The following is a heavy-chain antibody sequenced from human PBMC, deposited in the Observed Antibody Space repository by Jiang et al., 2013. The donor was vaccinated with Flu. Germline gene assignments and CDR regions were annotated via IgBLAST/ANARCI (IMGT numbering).Heavy chain of an antibody. D-gene: IGHD1-1*01. CDR3: ARVRRLEPRDYYFDY. CDR1: GGSISSYY. CDR2: IYYSGST. V-gene: IGHV4-59*01. J-gene: IGHJ4*02. Sequence: TLSLTCTVSGGSISSYYWSWIRQPPGKGLEWIGYIYYSGSTNYNPSLKSRVTISVDTSKNQFSLKLSSVTAADTAVYYCARVRRLEPRDYYFDYWGQGTLVTVSS.